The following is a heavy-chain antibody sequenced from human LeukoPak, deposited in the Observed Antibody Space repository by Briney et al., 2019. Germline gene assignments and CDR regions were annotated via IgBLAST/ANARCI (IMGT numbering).Heavy chain of an antibody. J-gene: IGHJ6*02. Sequence: PGESLRLSCAASGFSVSNKYMSWVRQAPGKGLEWVAVISYDGSNKYYADSVKGRFTISRDNSKNTLYLQMNSLRAEDTAVYYCARGDPIAAAGTGFYYYYYGMDVWGQGTTVTVSS. CDR1: GFSVSNKY. D-gene: IGHD6-13*01. CDR3: ARGDPIAAAGTGFYYYYYGMDV. CDR2: ISYDGSNK. V-gene: IGHV3-30-3*01.